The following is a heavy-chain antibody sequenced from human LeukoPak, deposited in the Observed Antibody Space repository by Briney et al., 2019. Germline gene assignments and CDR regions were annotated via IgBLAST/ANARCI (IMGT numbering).Heavy chain of an antibody. Sequence: GGSLRLSCAASGFTFSSYAMSWVRQAPGKGLEWVSAISGSGGSTYYADSVKGRFTISRDNSKNTLYLQMNSLRAEDTAVYYCAKDRQFNYYGSSGAFDIWGQGTMVTVSS. CDR1: GFTFSSYA. D-gene: IGHD3-10*01. CDR3: AKDRQFNYYGSSGAFDI. V-gene: IGHV3-23*01. CDR2: ISGSGGST. J-gene: IGHJ3*02.